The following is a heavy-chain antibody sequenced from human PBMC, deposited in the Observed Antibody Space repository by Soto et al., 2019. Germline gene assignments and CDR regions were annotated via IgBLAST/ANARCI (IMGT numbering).Heavy chain of an antibody. CDR3: AKVPPVAGRPMLEYYYYGMDV. Sequence: QVQLVESGGGVVQPGRSLRLSCAASGFIFSSFGMHWVRQAPGKGLEWVAVISFDGSNKYYADSVKGRFTISRDSSKNTLYLQMTSRRAEDTAVYFCAKVPPVAGRPMLEYYYYGMDVWGQGTTVPVSS. CDR1: GFIFSSFG. J-gene: IGHJ6*02. D-gene: IGHD6-6*01. CDR2: ISFDGSNK. V-gene: IGHV3-30*18.